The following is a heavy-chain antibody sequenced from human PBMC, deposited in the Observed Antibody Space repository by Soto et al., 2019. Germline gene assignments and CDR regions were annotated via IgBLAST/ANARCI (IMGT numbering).Heavy chain of an antibody. J-gene: IGHJ4*02. CDR3: ARDLGGWPDY. D-gene: IGHD2-15*01. Sequence: QVQLVQSGAEVKKPGASVKVSCKASGYTFTSYAMHWVRQAPGQRLEWMGWINAGNGITKYSQKFQGRVPITRDTSARTAYMELSSLRSEDTAVYYCARDLGGWPDYWGQGTLVTVSS. V-gene: IGHV1-3*01. CDR1: GYTFTSYA. CDR2: INAGNGIT.